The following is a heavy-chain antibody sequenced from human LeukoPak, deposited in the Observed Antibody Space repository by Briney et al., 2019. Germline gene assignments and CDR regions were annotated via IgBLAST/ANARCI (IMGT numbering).Heavy chain of an antibody. CDR2: IKQDGSEK. Sequence: PGGSLRLSCAASGFTFSSYGMHWVRPAPGKGLEWVANIKQDGSEKYYVDSVKGRFAISRDDARNSLYLQMNSLRAEDTAVYYCARELGDYGGKANWGQGTLVTVSS. V-gene: IGHV3-7*04. CDR1: GFTFSSYG. D-gene: IGHD4-23*01. J-gene: IGHJ4*02. CDR3: ARELGDYGGKAN.